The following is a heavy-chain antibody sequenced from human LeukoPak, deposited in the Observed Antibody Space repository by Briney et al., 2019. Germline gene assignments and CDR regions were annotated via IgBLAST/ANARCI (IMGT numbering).Heavy chain of an antibody. CDR2: INGGGTST. J-gene: IGHJ4*02. Sequence: GGSLRLSCAASGFTFSSHAMNWVRQAPGKGLEWVSSINGGGTSTFYADSVKGRFTISRDNSKNTLYLQMNNLRADDTAVYYCAREGSGSHRGHFDYWGQGTLVTVSS. D-gene: IGHD1-26*01. V-gene: IGHV3-23*01. CDR1: GFTFSSHA. CDR3: AREGSGSHRGHFDY.